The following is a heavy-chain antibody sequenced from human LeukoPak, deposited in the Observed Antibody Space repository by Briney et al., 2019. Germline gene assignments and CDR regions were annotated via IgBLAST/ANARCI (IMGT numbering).Heavy chain of an antibody. J-gene: IGHJ6*02. V-gene: IGHV3-72*01. Sequence: GGSLRLSCAASGFTFSDHYMDWVRQAPGKGLEWVGRTRNKANSYTTEYAASVKGRFTISRDDSKNSLYLQMNSLKTEDTAVYYCARSGYYYDSSGYPYYYYYYGMDVWGQGTTVTVSS. CDR3: ARSGYYYDSSGYPYYYYYYGMDV. D-gene: IGHD3-22*01. CDR1: GFTFSDHY. CDR2: TRNKANSYTT.